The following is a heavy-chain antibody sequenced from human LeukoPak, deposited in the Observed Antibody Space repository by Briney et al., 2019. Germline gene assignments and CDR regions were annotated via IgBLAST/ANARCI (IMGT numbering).Heavy chain of an antibody. CDR2: ISSSSTI. D-gene: IGHD5-12*01. J-gene: IGHJ6*03. Sequence: PGGSLRLSCAASGFTFSSYSMNWVRQAPGKGLEWVSYISSSSTIYYADSVKGRFTISRDNAKNSLYLQMNSLRAEDTAVYYCAKDLYSAAYYYYYYYMDVWGKGTTVTVSS. V-gene: IGHV3-48*01. CDR1: GFTFSSYS. CDR3: AKDLYSAAYYYYYYYMDV.